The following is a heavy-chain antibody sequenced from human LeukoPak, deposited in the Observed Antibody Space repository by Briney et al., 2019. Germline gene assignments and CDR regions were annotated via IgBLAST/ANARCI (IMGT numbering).Heavy chain of an antibody. Sequence: GGSLRLSCAASGFTFSSYAMSWVRQAPGKGLEWVSVLYSGGTTYYVDSVKGRFIISRDNSKNTLYLQMNSLRAEDTAVYYCARDSGDYGSYFDYWGQGTLVTVSS. V-gene: IGHV3-66*01. J-gene: IGHJ4*02. CDR3: ARDSGDYGSYFDY. D-gene: IGHD4-17*01. CDR2: LYSGGTT. CDR1: GFTFSSYA.